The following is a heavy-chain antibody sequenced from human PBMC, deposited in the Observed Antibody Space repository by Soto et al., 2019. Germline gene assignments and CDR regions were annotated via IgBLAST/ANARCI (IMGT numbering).Heavy chain of an antibody. D-gene: IGHD6-19*01. J-gene: IGHJ6*02. V-gene: IGHV4-59*08. CDR3: ARLDSSGAHFYYYYYGVDV. CDR1: GGKISSYD. Sequence: TSETLSLTSTVSGGKISSYDWSWIRQPPGKGLEWIGYIYYSGSTNYNPSLKSRVTISVDTSKNQFSLKLSSVTAADTAVYYCARLDSSGAHFYYYYYGVDVWGQGTTVTVSS. CDR2: IYYSGST.